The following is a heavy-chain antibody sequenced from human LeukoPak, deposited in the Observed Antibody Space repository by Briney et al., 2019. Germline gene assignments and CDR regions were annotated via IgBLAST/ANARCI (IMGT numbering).Heavy chain of an antibody. D-gene: IGHD4-11*01. V-gene: IGHV3-11*04. CDR3: ARTTIKIRGYYSYCLDV. CDR2: ISSGGSTI. J-gene: IGHJ6*03. Sequence: GGSLRLSCAASGFTFSDYYMSWIRQAPGKGLEWVSYISSGGSTIYYGDSVKGRFTISRDNAKNSLYLQMNSLRAEDTAVYYCARTTIKIRGYYSYCLDVWGKGTTVTVSS. CDR1: GFTFSDYY.